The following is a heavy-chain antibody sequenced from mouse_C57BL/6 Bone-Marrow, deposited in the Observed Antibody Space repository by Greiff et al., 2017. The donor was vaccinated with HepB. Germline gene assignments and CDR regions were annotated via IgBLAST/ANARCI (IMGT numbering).Heavy chain of an antibody. J-gene: IGHJ3*01. V-gene: IGHV5-4*03. CDR3: ARGYSLTY. CDR1: GFTFSDYG. CDR2: ISDGGSYT. D-gene: IGHD2-3*01. Sequence: EVKLMESGGGSVKPGGSLKLSCAASGFTFSDYGMHWVRQTPEKRLEWVATISDGGSYTYYPDNVKGRFTISRDNAKNNLYLQMSHLKSEDTAMYYCARGYSLTYWGQGTLVTVSA.